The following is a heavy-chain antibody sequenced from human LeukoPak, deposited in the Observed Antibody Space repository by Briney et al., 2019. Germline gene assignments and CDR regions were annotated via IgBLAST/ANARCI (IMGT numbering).Heavy chain of an antibody. CDR1: GGPFSDYY. CDR2: INHVGGT. Sequence: SETLSLTCAVYGGPFSDYYWIWIRQPPGKGLEWIGEINHVGGTNYNPSLKSRGTISVDTPKNQFSLRLSSVTAADTALYFCARGHADIGLNYFDYWGPGTLVTVSS. CDR3: ARGHADIGLNYFDY. J-gene: IGHJ4*02. D-gene: IGHD2-15*01. V-gene: IGHV4-34*01.